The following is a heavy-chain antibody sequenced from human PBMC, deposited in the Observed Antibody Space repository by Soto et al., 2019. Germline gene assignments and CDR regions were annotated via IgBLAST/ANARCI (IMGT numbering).Heavy chain of an antibody. D-gene: IGHD6-19*01. CDR2: INHSGST. CDR1: GGSFSGYY. Sequence: SETLSLTCAVYGGSFSGYYWSWIRQPPGKGLEWIGEINHSGSTNYNPSLKSRVTISVDTSKNQFSLKLSSVTAADTAVYYCARGRKQWLVSYNWFDPWGLGTLVTVSS. CDR3: ARGRKQWLVSYNWFDP. V-gene: IGHV4-34*01. J-gene: IGHJ5*02.